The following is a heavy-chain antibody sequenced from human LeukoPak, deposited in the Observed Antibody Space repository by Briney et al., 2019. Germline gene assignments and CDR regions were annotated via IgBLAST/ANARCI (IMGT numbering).Heavy chain of an antibody. Sequence: NPSETLSLTCAVYGGSFSGYYWSWIRQPPGKGLEWIGEINHSGSTNYNPSLKSRVTISVDTSKNQFSLKLSSVTAADTAVYYCARPSGPGNPFDYWGQGTLVTVSS. CDR1: GGSFSGYY. J-gene: IGHJ4*02. CDR3: ARPSGPGNPFDY. D-gene: IGHD1-1*01. V-gene: IGHV4-34*01. CDR2: INHSGST.